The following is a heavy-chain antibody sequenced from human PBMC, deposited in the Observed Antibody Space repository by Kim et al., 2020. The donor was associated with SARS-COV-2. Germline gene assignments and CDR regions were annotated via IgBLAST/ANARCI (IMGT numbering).Heavy chain of an antibody. CDR3: AKDRAPSPSGDETPVDY. CDR1: GFTFSSYG. J-gene: IGHJ4*02. D-gene: IGHD3-10*01. Sequence: GGSLRLSCAASGFTFSSYGMHWVRQAPGKGLEWVAVISYDGSNKYYADSVKGRFTISRDNSKNTLYLQMNSLRAEDTAVYYCAKDRAPSPSGDETPVDYWGQGALVTVSS. V-gene: IGHV3-30*18. CDR2: ISYDGSNK.